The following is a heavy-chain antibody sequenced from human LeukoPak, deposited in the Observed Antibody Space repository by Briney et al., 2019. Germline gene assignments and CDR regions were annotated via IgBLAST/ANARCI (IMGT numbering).Heavy chain of an antibody. CDR1: GFTFSSYA. CDR2: ISGSGGST. D-gene: IGHD3-22*01. Sequence: GGSLRLSCAASGFTFSSYAMSWVRQAPGKGLEWVSAISGSGGSTYYADSVKDRFTISRDNSKNTLYLQMNSLRAEDTAVYYCAKDLRSGYYYDYFDYWGQGTLVTVSS. V-gene: IGHV3-23*01. J-gene: IGHJ4*02. CDR3: AKDLRSGYYYDYFDY.